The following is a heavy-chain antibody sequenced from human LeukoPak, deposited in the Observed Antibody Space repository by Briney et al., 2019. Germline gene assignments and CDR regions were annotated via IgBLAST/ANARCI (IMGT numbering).Heavy chain of an antibody. CDR3: ARPRYSSSWSSHYYYYYGMDV. D-gene: IGHD6-13*01. CDR1: GYTFTSYD. V-gene: IGHV1-8*01. J-gene: IGHJ6*02. CDR2: MNPNSGNT. Sequence: ASVKVSCKASGYTFTSYDINWVRQATGQGLEWMGWMNPNSGNTAYAQRFQGRVTMTRNTSISTAYMELSSLRSEDTAVYYCARPRYSSSWSSHYYYYYGMDVWGQGTTVTVSS.